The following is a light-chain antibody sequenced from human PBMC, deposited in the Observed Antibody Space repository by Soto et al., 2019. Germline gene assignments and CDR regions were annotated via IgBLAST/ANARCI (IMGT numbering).Light chain of an antibody. V-gene: IGLV2-14*01. CDR2: EVS. Sequence: LTQPASVSESPGQSITISCAGTSSDVGGYNHVSWYQQHADKAPKLLIHEVSNRPSGVSNRFSGSKSGNTASLTISGHQDEDEPDYYCTSYTSISTYVFGTGTKVTDL. J-gene: IGLJ1*01. CDR3: TSYTSISTYV. CDR1: SSDVGGYNH.